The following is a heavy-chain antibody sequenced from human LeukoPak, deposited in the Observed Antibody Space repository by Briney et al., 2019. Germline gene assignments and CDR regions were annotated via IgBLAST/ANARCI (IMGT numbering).Heavy chain of an antibody. CDR3: AKRTGTTNAFDI. CDR2: ISGSGGST. V-gene: IGHV3-23*01. Sequence: GGSLRLSCAASGFTVSSNYMSWVRQATGKGLEWVSAISGSGGSTYYADSVKGRFTISRDNSKNTLYLQMNSLRAEDTAVYYCAKRTGTTNAFDIWGQGTMVTVSS. J-gene: IGHJ3*02. CDR1: GFTVSSNY. D-gene: IGHD1-1*01.